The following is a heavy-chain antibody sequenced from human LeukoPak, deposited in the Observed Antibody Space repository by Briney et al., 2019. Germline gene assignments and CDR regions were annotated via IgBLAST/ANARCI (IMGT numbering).Heavy chain of an antibody. V-gene: IGHV3-53*01. J-gene: IGHJ6*03. CDR1: GFTVSSNY. CDR2: IYSGGDT. D-gene: IGHD3-16*01. Sequence: PGGSLRLSCAASGFTVSSNYMSWVRQAPGKGLEWVSVIYSGGDTYYADSVKGRFTISRDNSKNTLYLQMNSLRAEDTAVYYCAGGGGGGVWYYYMDVWGKGTTVTVSS. CDR3: AGGGGGGVWYYYMDV.